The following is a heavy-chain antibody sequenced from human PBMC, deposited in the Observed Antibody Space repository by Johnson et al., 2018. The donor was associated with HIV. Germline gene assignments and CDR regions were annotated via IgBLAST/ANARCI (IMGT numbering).Heavy chain of an antibody. Sequence: VQLVESGGGVVRPGGSLRLSCAASGFTFDDYGMNWVRQAPGKGLEWVSGINWNGGSTFYADSVKGRFTISRDNSKNTLYLQMNSLRAEDTAVYYCAGVRGAIVATIFRVWGQGTMVTVSS. V-gene: IGHV3-20*04. CDR2: INWNGGST. CDR1: GFTFDDYG. J-gene: IGHJ3*01. D-gene: IGHD5-12*01. CDR3: AGVRGAIVATIFRV.